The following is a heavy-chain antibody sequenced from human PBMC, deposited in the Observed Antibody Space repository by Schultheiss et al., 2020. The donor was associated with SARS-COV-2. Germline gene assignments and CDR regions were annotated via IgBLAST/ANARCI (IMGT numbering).Heavy chain of an antibody. Sequence: ASVKVSCKASGYTFTSYDINWVRQATGQGLEWMGWMNPNSGNTGYAQKFQGRVTMTEDTSTDTAYMELSSLRSEDTAVYYCARAGYSYGLGYYYYYMDVWGKGTTVTVSS. CDR2: MNPNSGNT. V-gene: IGHV1-8*01. CDR1: GYTFTSYD. CDR3: ARAGYSYGLGYYYYYMDV. J-gene: IGHJ6*03. D-gene: IGHD5-18*01.